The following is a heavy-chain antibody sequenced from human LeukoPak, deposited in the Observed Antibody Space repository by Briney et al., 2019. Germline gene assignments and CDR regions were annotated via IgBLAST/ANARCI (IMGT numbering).Heavy chain of an antibody. CDR2: IRYDGSIK. CDR1: GFTFSSYA. D-gene: IGHD3-10*02. J-gene: IGHJ6*04. CDR3: AELGITMIGGV. V-gene: IGHV3-30*02. Sequence: GGSLRLSCAASGFTFSSYAMTWVRLAPGKGLEWVAFIRYDGSIKYYADSVKGRFTISRDNAKNSLYLQMNSLRAEDTAVYYCAELGITMIGGVWGKGTTVTISS.